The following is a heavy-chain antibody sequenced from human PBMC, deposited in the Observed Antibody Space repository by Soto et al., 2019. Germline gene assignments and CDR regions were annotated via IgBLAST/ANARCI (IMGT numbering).Heavy chain of an antibody. V-gene: IGHV4-39*01. J-gene: IGHJ4*02. D-gene: IGHD6-19*01. CDR2: IYYSGST. CDR3: ARNPGIAVAGLRSYYFDY. CDR1: GGSISSYY. Sequence: SETLSLTCTVSGGSISSYYWGWIRQPQGKELERIESIYYSGSTFYNPSLKSRETISVDTSNNQFSLNLNSVTAADTAVYYCARNPGIAVAGLRSYYFDYWGQGILVTVSS.